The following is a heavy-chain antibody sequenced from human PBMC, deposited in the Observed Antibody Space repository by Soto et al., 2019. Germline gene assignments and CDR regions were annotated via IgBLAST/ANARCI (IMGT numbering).Heavy chain of an antibody. CDR1: GDSYSISTYS. J-gene: IGHJ5*02. D-gene: IGHD6-19*01. CDR3: AGMPYTSGLRFDP. V-gene: IGHV4-30-2*01. Sequence: SETLSLTCTVSGDSYSISTYSWSWIRQPPGKALEWVGFIYQSGVTSYNPSLKSRVTISLDRSNNQCSLKLTSVTAADTAVYYCAGMPYTSGLRFDPWGPGTLVTVSS. CDR2: IYQSGVT.